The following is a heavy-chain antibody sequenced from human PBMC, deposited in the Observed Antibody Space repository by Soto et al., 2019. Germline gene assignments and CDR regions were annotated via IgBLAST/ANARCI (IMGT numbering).Heavy chain of an antibody. D-gene: IGHD3-16*02. Sequence: PWGSLRLSCAASGFTFSDYYMSWIRQAPGKGLEWISYITSSSSYTYYADSVKGRFTISRDNSKNTLYLQMNSLRAEDTAVYYCAKGMITFGGVIVLGAFDIWGQGTMVTVSS. CDR2: ITSSSSYT. CDR1: GFTFSDYY. V-gene: IGHV3-11*05. J-gene: IGHJ3*02. CDR3: AKGMITFGGVIVLGAFDI.